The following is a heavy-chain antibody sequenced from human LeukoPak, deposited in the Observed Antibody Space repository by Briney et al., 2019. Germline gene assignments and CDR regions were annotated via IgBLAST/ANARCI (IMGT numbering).Heavy chain of an antibody. J-gene: IGHJ4*02. Sequence: PGGALRLSCAASGFTFSSSAMSWVRQAPGKGLEWVSSISGSGGSPYYADSVKGRFTISRDNSKNTLYLQMNSLRAEDTAVYYCAKGPLLWDWGQGTVVTVSS. CDR1: GFTFSSSA. CDR3: AKGPLLWD. CDR2: ISGSGGSP. D-gene: IGHD2/OR15-2a*01. V-gene: IGHV3-23*01.